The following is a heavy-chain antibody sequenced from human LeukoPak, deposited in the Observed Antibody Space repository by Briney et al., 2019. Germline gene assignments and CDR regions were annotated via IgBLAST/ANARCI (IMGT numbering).Heavy chain of an antibody. V-gene: IGHV3-23*01. CDR1: GFAFSSFA. D-gene: IGHD6-19*01. CDR2: INASGGNK. J-gene: IGHJ5*02. Sequence: GGSLRLSCAASGFAFSSFAMSWVRQARGKGLEWVATINASGGNKHYADAVKGRFTISRDNSKNTVYLHMNTLRAEDTAVYYCAKPISGGLAVTGDWFDPWGQGTLVTVSS. CDR3: AKPISGGLAVTGDWFDP.